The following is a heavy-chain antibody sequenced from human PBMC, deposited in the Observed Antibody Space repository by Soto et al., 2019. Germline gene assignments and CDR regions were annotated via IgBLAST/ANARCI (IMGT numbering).Heavy chain of an antibody. J-gene: IGHJ4*02. D-gene: IGHD6-13*01. V-gene: IGHV3-23*01. CDR1: GFTFSSYA. CDR3: AKGGYSSSWYEYYFDY. Sequence: PGGSLRLSCAASGFTFSSYAMSWVRQAPGKGLEWVSAISGSGGSTYYADSVKGRFTISRDNSKNTLYLQMNSLRAEDTAVYYCAKGGYSSSWYEYYFDYWGQGTLVTVSS. CDR2: ISGSGGST.